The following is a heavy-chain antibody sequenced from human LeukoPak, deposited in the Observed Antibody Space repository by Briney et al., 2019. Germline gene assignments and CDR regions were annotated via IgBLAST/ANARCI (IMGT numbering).Heavy chain of an antibody. CDR2: INPNSGGT. CDR3: ARQGDFWSQHYYMDV. Sequence: ASVKVSCKASGYTFTGYYMHWVRQAPGQGLEWMGWINPNSGGTNYAQKFQGRVTMTRGTSISTAYMELSRLRSDDTAVYYCARQGDFWSQHYYMDVWGKGTAVTVSS. J-gene: IGHJ6*03. V-gene: IGHV1-2*02. CDR1: GYTFTGYY. D-gene: IGHD3-3*01.